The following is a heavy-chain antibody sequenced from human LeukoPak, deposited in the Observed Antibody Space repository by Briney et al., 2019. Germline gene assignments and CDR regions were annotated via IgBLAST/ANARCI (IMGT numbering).Heavy chain of an antibody. CDR2: ISSSSSYI. V-gene: IGHV3-21*04. J-gene: IGHJ4*02. CDR3: ARAPLTPVMYDY. CDR1: GFTFSSYS. Sequence: GGSLRLSCAASGFTFSSYSMNWVRQAPGKGLEWVSSISSSSSYIYYADSVKGRFTISRDNAKNSLYLQMNSLRAEDTAVYYCARAPLTPVMYDYWGQGTLVIVSS. D-gene: IGHD4-23*01.